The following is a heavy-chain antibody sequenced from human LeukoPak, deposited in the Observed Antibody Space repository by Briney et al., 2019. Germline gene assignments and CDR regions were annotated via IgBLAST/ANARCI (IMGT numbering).Heavy chain of an antibody. CDR3: ARAGSSGLLFDP. V-gene: IGHV4-38-2*01. Sequence: PSETLSLTCAVSGYSISSGYYWGWIRQPPGKGLEWIGSIYHSGSTYYNPSPKSRGTISVDTSKNQFSLKLSSVTAADTAVYYCARAGSSGLLFDPWGQGTLVTVSS. CDR2: IYHSGST. CDR1: GYSISSGYY. J-gene: IGHJ5*02. D-gene: IGHD6-19*01.